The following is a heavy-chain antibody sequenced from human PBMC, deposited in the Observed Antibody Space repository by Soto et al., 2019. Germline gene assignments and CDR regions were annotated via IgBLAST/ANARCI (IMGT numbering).Heavy chain of an antibody. J-gene: IGHJ6*02. CDR1: GFTFSSYG. CDR2: IWYDGSNK. CDR3: ARDSSIAARGFYYYYGMDV. D-gene: IGHD6-6*01. V-gene: IGHV3-33*01. Sequence: QVQLVESGGGVVQPGRSLRLSCAASGFTFSSYGMHWVRQAPGKGLEWVAVIWYDGSNKYYADSVKGRFTISRDNSKNTRYLQMNSLRAEDTAVYYCARDSSIAARGFYYYYGMDVWGQGTTVTVSS.